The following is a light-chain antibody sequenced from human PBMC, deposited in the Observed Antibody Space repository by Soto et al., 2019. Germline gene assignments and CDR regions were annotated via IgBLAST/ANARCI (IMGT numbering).Light chain of an antibody. J-gene: IGKJ2*01. CDR3: QQYKHWPPYT. CDR2: DAS. Sequence: EIVMTQSPATLSASPGETVTLSCRASQSVRSNLAWYQQKPGQAPRLLIYDASTMATGIPARFSGSGSVTEFTLIIKSLQSEDFAIYYCQQYKHWPPYTFGQGTKLEMK. CDR1: QSVRSN. V-gene: IGKV3-15*01.